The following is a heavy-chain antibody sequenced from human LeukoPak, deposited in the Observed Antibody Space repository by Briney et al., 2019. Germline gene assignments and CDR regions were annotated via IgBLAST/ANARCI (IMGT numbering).Heavy chain of an antibody. J-gene: IGHJ4*02. CDR3: AADDLSTGF. CDR1: GFTFINSA. V-gene: IGHV1-58*02. CDR2: IVVGSGNT. D-gene: IGHD5/OR15-5a*01. Sequence: SVKVSCKTSGFTFINSAIQWVRQARGQRLEWIGWIVVGSGNTNYAQKFRQRVSITRDMSTNTAYMELRSLRSEDTAVYYCAADDLSTGFWGQGTLVTVSS.